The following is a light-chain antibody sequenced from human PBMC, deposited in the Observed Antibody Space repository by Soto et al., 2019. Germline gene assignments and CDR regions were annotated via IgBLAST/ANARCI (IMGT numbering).Light chain of an antibody. J-gene: IGLJ1*01. Sequence: QSALTQPASVSGSPGQSITITCTGSNNDIGANKFVSWYQQHPGEAPKLIIFDVSNRPSGVSHRFSGSKSGNTASLTISRLQPEDESDYYCISFTTNLSVVFGAGTKVTVL. CDR2: DVS. CDR3: ISFTTNLSVV. V-gene: IGLV2-14*03. CDR1: NNDIGANKF.